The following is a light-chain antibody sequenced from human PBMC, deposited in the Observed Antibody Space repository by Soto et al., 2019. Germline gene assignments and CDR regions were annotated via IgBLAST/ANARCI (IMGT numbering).Light chain of an antibody. CDR2: GAS. V-gene: IGKV3-20*01. CDR3: QQYGRSPFT. J-gene: IGKJ3*01. Sequence: EIVLTQSPGTLSLSPGERATLSCRASQSVSSNNLAWYQQRPGQAPRVVIYGASTMATGIPERFSGSGSGTDFTLTISSLEPEDFAVYYCQQYGRSPFTFGPGTKVDIK. CDR1: QSVSSNN.